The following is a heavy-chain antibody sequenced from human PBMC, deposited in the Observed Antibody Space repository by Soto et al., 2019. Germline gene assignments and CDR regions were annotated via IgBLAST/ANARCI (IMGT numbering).Heavy chain of an antibody. CDR3: ARDSLTMVRGVIISPLGMDV. V-gene: IGHV1-69*13. D-gene: IGHD3-10*01. CDR1: GGTFSSYA. CDR2: IIPIFGTA. Sequence: SVKVSCKASGGTFSSYAISWVRQAPGQGLEWLGGIIPIFGTANYAQKFQGRVTITADESTSTAYMELSSLRSEDTAVYYCARDSLTMVRGVIISPLGMDVWGQGTTVTVSS. J-gene: IGHJ6*02.